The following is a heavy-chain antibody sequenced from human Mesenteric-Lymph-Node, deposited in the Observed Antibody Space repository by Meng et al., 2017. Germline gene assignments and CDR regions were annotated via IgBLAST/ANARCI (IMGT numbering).Heavy chain of an antibody. CDR1: GFSPSTSGMC. J-gene: IGHJ5*02. Sequence: GPTLVKPTQTLTLTCTFSGFSPSTSGMCVSWFRQPPGKALEWLALIDWDDDKYYSTSLKTRLAISKYTSKNQVVLTMTNMDPVDTTTYYCARAQYSSGGEYNWFDPWGQGTLVTVSS. CDR2: IDWDDDK. CDR3: ARAQYSSGGEYNWFDP. V-gene: IGHV2-70*01. D-gene: IGHD6-19*01.